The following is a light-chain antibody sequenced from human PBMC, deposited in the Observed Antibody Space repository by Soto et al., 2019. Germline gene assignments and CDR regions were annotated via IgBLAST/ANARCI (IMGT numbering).Light chain of an antibody. CDR2: GAS. Sequence: EIVMTQSPATLSVSPGERATLSCRASQSVSNYLAWYQQRPGQAPRLLIYGASTRATAIPARFSASGSGTDFTLTISSLQSEDCEVYYCQQYYNWRRTFGQGTKVEI. V-gene: IGKV3-15*01. CDR3: QQYYNWRRT. CDR1: QSVSNY. J-gene: IGKJ1*01.